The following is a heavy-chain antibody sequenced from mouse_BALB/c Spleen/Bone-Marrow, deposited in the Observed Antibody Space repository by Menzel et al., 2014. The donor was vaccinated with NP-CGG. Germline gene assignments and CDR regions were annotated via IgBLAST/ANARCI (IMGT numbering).Heavy chain of an antibody. V-gene: IGHV3-8*02. D-gene: IGHD4-1*01. CDR1: GDSVTNAY. J-gene: IGHJ2*01. CDR3: ARRTGYYFDY. Sequence: EVQGVESGPSLVKPSQSLSLTCSVTGDSVTNAYWNWIRKFPGNKIDYMGYISYSGNTYYNPSLKSRISITRDTSKNQFYLQLNSVTTEDTATYFCARRTGYYFDYWGQGTTLTVSS. CDR2: ISYSGNT.